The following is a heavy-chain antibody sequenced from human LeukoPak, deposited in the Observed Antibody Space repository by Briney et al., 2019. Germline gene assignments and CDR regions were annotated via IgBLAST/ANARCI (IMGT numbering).Heavy chain of an antibody. J-gene: IGHJ4*02. Sequence: GGSLRLSCAASGFTFSNYAMTWVRQAPGKGLEWVSVISGSGGSTYYADSVKGRFTISRDISKNTLYLQMNSLRAEDTAVYYCAKATTRVGSLIDYWGQGTLVTVSS. CDR3: AKATTRVGSLIDY. V-gene: IGHV3-23*01. CDR2: ISGSGGST. CDR1: GFTFSNYA. D-gene: IGHD1-26*01.